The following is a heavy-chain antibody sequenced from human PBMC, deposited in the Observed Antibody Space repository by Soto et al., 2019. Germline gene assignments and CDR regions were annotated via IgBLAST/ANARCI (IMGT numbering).Heavy chain of an antibody. D-gene: IGHD3-16*01. CDR1: GFTFRTYS. CDR2: ISSSSSTI. CDR3: ARSPIITLEYFDD. J-gene: IGHJ4*02. Sequence: GGSLRPSCAAPGFTFRTYSMNWVRQVPGRGVEWISYISSSSSTIYYADSVKGRFTISRDNAKSSLYLQMNSLRAEDTAVYYCARSPIITLEYFDDWGQGTLVTVSS. V-gene: IGHV3-48*01.